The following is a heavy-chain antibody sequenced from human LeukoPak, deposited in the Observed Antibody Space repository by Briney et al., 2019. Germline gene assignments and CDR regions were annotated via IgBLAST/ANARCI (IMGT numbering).Heavy chain of an antibody. V-gene: IGHV3-30*18. CDR2: ISYDGSNK. CDR1: GFTFSSFS. CDR3: AKGRVGANGYYYYGMDV. D-gene: IGHD1-26*01. J-gene: IGHJ6*02. Sequence: PGGSLRLSWAATGFTFSSFSMHWVRQAPGKGLEWVAVISYDGSNKYYADSVKGRFTISRDNSKNTLYLQMNSLRTEDTAVYYCAKGRVGANGYYYYGMDVWGQGTTVTVSS.